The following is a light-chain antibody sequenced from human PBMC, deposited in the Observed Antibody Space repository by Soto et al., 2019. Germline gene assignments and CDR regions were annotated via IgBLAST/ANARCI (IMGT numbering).Light chain of an antibody. CDR2: DVS. CDR1: SSDVGGYNY. Sequence: QSVLTQPASVSGSPGQSITISCTGTSSDVGGYNYVSWYQQHPGKAPKLMIYDVSNRPSGVSNRFSGSKSGNTASLTISGLQAEDEADYYCSSYTSSSTDVVFGGGT. J-gene: IGLJ2*01. CDR3: SSYTSSSTDVV. V-gene: IGLV2-14*01.